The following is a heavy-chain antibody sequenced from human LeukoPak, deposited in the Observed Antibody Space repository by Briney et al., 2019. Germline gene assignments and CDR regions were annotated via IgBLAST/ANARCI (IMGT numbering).Heavy chain of an antibody. V-gene: IGHV3-23*01. Sequence: GGSLRLSCAASGFTFSSYAMSWVRQAPGKGLEWVSAISGSGGSTYYADSVKGRFTISRDNSKNTLYLQVNSLRAEDTAVYYCAKVPGLERAYYYYGMDVWGKGTTVTVSS. CDR1: GFTFSSYA. CDR2: ISGSGGST. J-gene: IGHJ6*04. D-gene: IGHD1-1*01. CDR3: AKVPGLERAYYYYGMDV.